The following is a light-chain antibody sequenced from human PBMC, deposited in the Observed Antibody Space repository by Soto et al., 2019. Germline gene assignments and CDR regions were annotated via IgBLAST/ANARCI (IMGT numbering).Light chain of an antibody. Sequence: DIQMTQSPSSLSASVGDRVTITCRASQGIGKDLGWYQQKPGKAPKRLIYAASSLQSGVPSRFSGSGSGTEFTLTISSLQPEDFATYYCLQHKSYPPWTFGQGTKVDIK. V-gene: IGKV1-17*01. CDR1: QGIGKD. CDR2: AAS. CDR3: LQHKSYPPWT. J-gene: IGKJ1*01.